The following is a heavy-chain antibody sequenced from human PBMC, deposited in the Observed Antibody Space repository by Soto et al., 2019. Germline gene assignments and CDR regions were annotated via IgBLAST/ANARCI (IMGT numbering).Heavy chain of an antibody. CDR1: GASMSNYY. CDR2: VYSSGST. D-gene: IGHD3-16*01. J-gene: IGHJ4*02. Sequence: SETLSLTCTVSGASMSNYYGSWIRQSPGKGLEHIGFVYSSGSTNYYPPFNRRDTITVDTTNTQFSLKLSTVTAADTAIYYYSRSGHVFGGVDWGQGILVTVSS. CDR3: SRSGHVFGGVD. V-gene: IGHV4-59*01.